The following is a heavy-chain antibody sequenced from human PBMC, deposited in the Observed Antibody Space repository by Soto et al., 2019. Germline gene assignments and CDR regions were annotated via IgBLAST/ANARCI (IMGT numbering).Heavy chain of an antibody. V-gene: IGHV1-69*01. Sequence: QVQLVQSGAEVKKPGSSVKVSCKASGGTFSSYAISWVRQAPGQGLEWMGGIIPIFGTANYAQKFQGRVTITADEPTSTAYLEQSSLRSEDTAVYYCARGVLPLRWFGELYRLDYWGQGTLVTVSS. CDR1: GGTFSSYA. J-gene: IGHJ4*02. CDR3: ARGVLPLRWFGELYRLDY. CDR2: IIPIFGTA. D-gene: IGHD3-10*01.